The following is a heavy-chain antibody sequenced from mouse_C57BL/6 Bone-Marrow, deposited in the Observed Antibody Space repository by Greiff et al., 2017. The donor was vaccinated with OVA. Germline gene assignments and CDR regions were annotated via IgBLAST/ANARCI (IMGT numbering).Heavy chain of an antibody. V-gene: IGHV5-17*01. CDR1: GFTFSDYG. J-gene: IGHJ3*01. CDR3: ARRDYPAWFAY. CDR2: ISSGSSTI. Sequence: EVHLVESGGGLVKPGGSLKLSCAASGFTFSDYGMHWVRQAPEKGLEWVAYISSGSSTIYYADTVKGRFTISRDNAENTLFLQMTSLRSEDTAMYYCARRDYPAWFAYWGQGTLVTVSA. D-gene: IGHD2-4*01.